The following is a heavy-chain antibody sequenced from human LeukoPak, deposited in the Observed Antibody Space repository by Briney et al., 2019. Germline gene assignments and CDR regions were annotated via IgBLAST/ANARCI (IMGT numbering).Heavy chain of an antibody. CDR3: ARDSTNWFDY. CDR1: GFTFNTYT. CDR2: ITSSSGSI. D-gene: IGHD2-2*01. V-gene: IGHV3-21*01. Sequence: GGSLRLSCAASGFTFNTYTMNWVRQAPGKGLEWISSITSSSGSIYYADSVKGRFTISRDNAKNSLYLQMNSLRAEDTAVYYCARDSTNWFDYWGQGTLVTVSS. J-gene: IGHJ4*02.